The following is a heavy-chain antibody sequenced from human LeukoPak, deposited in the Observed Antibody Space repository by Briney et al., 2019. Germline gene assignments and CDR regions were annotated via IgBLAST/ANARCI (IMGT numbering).Heavy chain of an antibody. J-gene: IGHJ4*01. CDR3: ARGAAGRAFDY. CDR2: ISSSSSYI. Sequence: GGSLRLSCAASGFTFSSYSMNWVRQAPGKGLEWVSSISSSSSYIYYADSVKGRFTVSRDNAKNSLYLQMNSLRAEDTAVYYCARGAAGRAFDYWGQEPWSPSPQ. V-gene: IGHV3-21*01. CDR1: GFTFSSYS. D-gene: IGHD1-14*01.